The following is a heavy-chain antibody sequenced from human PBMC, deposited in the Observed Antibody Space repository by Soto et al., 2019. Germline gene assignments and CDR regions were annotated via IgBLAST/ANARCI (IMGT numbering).Heavy chain of an antibody. CDR1: GFTFSSYG. D-gene: IGHD6-19*01. J-gene: IGHJ1*01. V-gene: IGHV3-30*18. CDR2: ISYDGSNK. Sequence: GGSLRLSCAASGFTFSSYGMHWVRQAPGKGLEWVAVISYDGSNKYYADSVKGRFTISRDNSKNTLYLQMNSLRAEDTAVYYCAKLGATIAVAGTDFQHWGQGTLVTVSS. CDR3: AKLGATIAVAGTDFQH.